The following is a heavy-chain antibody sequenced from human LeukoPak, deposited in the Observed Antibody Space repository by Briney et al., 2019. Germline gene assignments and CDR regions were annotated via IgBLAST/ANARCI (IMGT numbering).Heavy chain of an antibody. CDR3: ARHVAYYYDSSGYYRWFDP. D-gene: IGHD3-22*01. Sequence: GESLKISCKGSGYSFTSYWIGWVRQMPGKGLEWMGIIYPGDSDTRYSPSFQDQVTISADKSISTAYLQWSSLKASDTAMYYCARHVAYYYDSSGYYRWFDPWGQGTLVTVSS. V-gene: IGHV5-51*01. CDR1: GYSFTSYW. CDR2: IYPGDSDT. J-gene: IGHJ5*02.